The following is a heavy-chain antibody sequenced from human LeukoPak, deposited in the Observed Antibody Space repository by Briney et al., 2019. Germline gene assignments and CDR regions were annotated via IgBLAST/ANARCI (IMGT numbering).Heavy chain of an antibody. Sequence: ASVKVSCKASGYTFTGYYMHWVRQAPGQGLEWMGWINPNSGGTSYAQKFQGRVTMTRDTSISTAYMELSRLRSDDTAVYYCARGGVAERPRNDAFDIWGQGTMVTVSS. V-gene: IGHV1-2*02. CDR3: ARGGVAERPRNDAFDI. J-gene: IGHJ3*02. D-gene: IGHD6-19*01. CDR1: GYTFTGYY. CDR2: INPNSGGT.